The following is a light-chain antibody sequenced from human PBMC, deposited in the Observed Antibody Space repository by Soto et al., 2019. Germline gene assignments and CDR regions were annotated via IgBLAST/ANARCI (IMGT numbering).Light chain of an antibody. J-gene: IGKJ4*01. V-gene: IGKV3-15*01. CDR2: RTS. CDR3: QQYNNWPRAT. Sequence: EIGLTQSPGTLSLSPGERATLSCRASQSVSNNYLAWYQQKPGQAPRLLMFRTSSRATGFPARFSGSGSGTEFNLTISSLQSEDFGVYYCQQYNNWPRATFGGGSKVDIK. CDR1: QSVSNN.